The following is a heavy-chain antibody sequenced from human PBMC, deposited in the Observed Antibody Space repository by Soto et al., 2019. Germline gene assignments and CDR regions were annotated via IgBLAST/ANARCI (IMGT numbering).Heavy chain of an antibody. D-gene: IGHD4-17*01. CDR2: IYHSGST. V-gene: IGHV4-4*02. CDR1: SGSISSSNW. Sequence: QVQLQESGPGLVKPSGTLSLTCAVSSGSISSSNWWSWVRQPPGKGLEWIGEIYHSGSTNYNPSLKSRVTISVDKSTNQFSLKLSSVTTADTAVYYCARSNDYGAERYYMDVWGKGTTVTVSS. CDR3: ARSNDYGAERYYMDV. J-gene: IGHJ6*03.